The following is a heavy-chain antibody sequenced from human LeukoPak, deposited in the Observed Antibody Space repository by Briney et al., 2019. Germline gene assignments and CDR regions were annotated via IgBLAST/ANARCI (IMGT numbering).Heavy chain of an antibody. Sequence: PGGSLRLSCAASGFTFSSYAMSWVRQAPGKGLEWVSAISGSGGSTYYADSVKGRFTISRDNSKNTLYLQMNSLRAEDTAVYYCAKGNTYYYDSSGYYQGYYFDYWGQGTLVTVSS. D-gene: IGHD3-22*01. CDR3: AKGNTYYYDSSGYYQGYYFDY. J-gene: IGHJ4*02. V-gene: IGHV3-23*01. CDR2: ISGSGGST. CDR1: GFTFSSYA.